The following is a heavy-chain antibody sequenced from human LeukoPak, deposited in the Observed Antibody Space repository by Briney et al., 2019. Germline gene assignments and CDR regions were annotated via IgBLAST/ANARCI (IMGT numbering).Heavy chain of an antibody. CDR1: GITFSSSW. CDR2: IKTDGGST. Sequence: GGSLRLSCAASGITFSSSWMQWVRQAPGKGLVWVSRIKTDGGSTTYADSVKGRFTISRDNAKNTLYLQMNSLRAEDTAVYYCARVGGSSWSYYDYYYMDVWGKGTTVTVSS. CDR3: ARVGGSSWSYYDYYYMDV. D-gene: IGHD6-13*01. J-gene: IGHJ6*03. V-gene: IGHV3-74*01.